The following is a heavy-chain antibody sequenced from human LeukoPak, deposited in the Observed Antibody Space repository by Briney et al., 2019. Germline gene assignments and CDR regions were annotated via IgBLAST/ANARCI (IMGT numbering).Heavy chain of an antibody. CDR3: ARHGLQWLTDY. J-gene: IGHJ4*02. CDR2: IYYSGST. Sequence: SETLSLTCTVSGGSISSSSYYWGWIRQPPGKGLEWIGSIYYSGSTSYNPSLKSRVTISVDTSKNQFPLKLSSVTAADTAVYYCARHGLQWLTDYWGQGTLVTVSS. D-gene: IGHD6-19*01. CDR1: GGSISSSSYY. V-gene: IGHV4-39*01.